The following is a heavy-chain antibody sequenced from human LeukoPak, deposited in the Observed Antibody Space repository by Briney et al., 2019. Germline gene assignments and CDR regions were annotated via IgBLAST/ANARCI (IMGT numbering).Heavy chain of an antibody. Sequence: PGGSLRLSCAASGFTFSSYAISWVRQAPGKGLEWVSAISGSGGSTYYADSVKGRFTISRDNSKNTLYLQMNSLRAEDTAVYYCAKYDYGDYYGMDVWGKGTTVTVSS. CDR2: ISGSGGST. V-gene: IGHV3-23*01. J-gene: IGHJ6*04. D-gene: IGHD4-17*01. CDR1: GFTFSSYA. CDR3: AKYDYGDYYGMDV.